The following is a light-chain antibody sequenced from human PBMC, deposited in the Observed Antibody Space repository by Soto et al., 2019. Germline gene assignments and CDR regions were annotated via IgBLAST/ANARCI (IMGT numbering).Light chain of an antibody. CDR3: QQRTDRPPWT. Sequence: EIVFTQSPATRSLSPGERATLSCRASQSIGLAIAWYQHKPGQAPRLLIFDASQRATGIPARFRGSGSGTDFTLSISSLEPEDFAVYYCQQRTDRPPWTFGQGTKVDI. CDR1: QSIGLA. V-gene: IGKV3-11*01. J-gene: IGKJ1*01. CDR2: DAS.